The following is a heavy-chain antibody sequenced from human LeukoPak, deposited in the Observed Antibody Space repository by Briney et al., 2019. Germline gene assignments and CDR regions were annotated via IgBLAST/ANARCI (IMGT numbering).Heavy chain of an antibody. CDR3: ARSLTTDKIDY. J-gene: IGHJ4*02. V-gene: IGHV4-30-4*01. D-gene: IGHD1-14*01. CDR2: FHHGGSP. Sequence: PSQTLSLTCTVSGGSINSGDYIWTWIRQPPGKGLEWIGRFHHGGSPSYNPSLQSRVTISADTSKNHFSLNLRSVSDADTAVYYCARSLTTDKIDYWGQGTLVTVSS. CDR1: GGSINSGDYI.